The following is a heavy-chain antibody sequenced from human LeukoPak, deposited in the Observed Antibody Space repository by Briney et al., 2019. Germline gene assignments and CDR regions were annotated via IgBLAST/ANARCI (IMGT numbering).Heavy chain of an antibody. Sequence: SETLSLTCTVSGGSISSSGFYWGWIRQPPGTGLEWIGSIYYSGSTYYNPSLKSRVTISVDTSKNQFSLKLSSVTAADTAVYYCARLFCSSTRCHNFWFDPWGQGTLVTVSS. J-gene: IGHJ5*02. V-gene: IGHV4-39*07. CDR2: IYYSGST. CDR1: GGSISSSGFY. D-gene: IGHD2-2*02. CDR3: ARLFCSSTRCHNFWFDP.